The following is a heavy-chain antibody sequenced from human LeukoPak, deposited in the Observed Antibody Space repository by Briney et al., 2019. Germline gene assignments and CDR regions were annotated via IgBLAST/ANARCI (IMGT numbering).Heavy chain of an antibody. CDR1: GGSISSYY. D-gene: IGHD5-24*01. J-gene: IGHJ3*02. V-gene: IGHV4-59*01. CDR3: ARDGAERWLQLRAFDI. Sequence: SETLSLTCTVSGGSISSYYWSWIRQPPGKGLEWTGYIYYSGSTNYNPSLKSRVTISVDTSENQFSLKLSSVTAADTAVYYCARDGAERWLQLRAFDIWGQGTMVTVSS. CDR2: IYYSGST.